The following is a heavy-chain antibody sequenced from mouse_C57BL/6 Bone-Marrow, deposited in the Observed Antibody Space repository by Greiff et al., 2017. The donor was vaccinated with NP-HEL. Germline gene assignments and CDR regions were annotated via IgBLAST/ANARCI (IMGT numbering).Heavy chain of an antibody. V-gene: IGHV1-61*01. Sequence: VQLQQPGAELVRPGSSVKLSCKASGYTFTSYWMDWVKQRPGQGLEWIGNIYPSDSETHYNQKFKDKATLTVDKSSSTAYMQLSSLTSEDSAVYYCAILLRRAMDYWGQGTSVTVSS. CDR2: IYPSDSET. CDR3: AILLRRAMDY. CDR1: GYTFTSYW. D-gene: IGHD1-1*01. J-gene: IGHJ4*01.